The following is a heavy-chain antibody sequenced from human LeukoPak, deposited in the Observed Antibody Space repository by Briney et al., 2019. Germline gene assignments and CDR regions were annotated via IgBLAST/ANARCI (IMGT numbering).Heavy chain of an antibody. D-gene: IGHD3-9*01. V-gene: IGHV4-59*01. CDR1: GGSFSGYY. CDR3: ARFNYDILTGYFDY. CDR2: IYYSGST. J-gene: IGHJ4*02. Sequence: PSETLSLTCAVYGGSFSGYYWSWIRQPPGKGLEWIGYIYYSGSTNYNPSLKSRVTISVDTSKNQFSLKLSSVTAADTAVYYCARFNYDILTGYFDYWGQGTLVTVSS.